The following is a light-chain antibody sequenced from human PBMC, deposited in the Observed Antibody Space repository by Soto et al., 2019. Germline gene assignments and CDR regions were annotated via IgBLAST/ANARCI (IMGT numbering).Light chain of an antibody. J-gene: IGKJ4*01. Sequence: EIVITQSPATLSVSPGERATLSCRVSQSVSSNLAWYQQKPGQAPRLLIYGASTRATGIPARFSGSGSGTEFTLTISSLQSEDFAVYYCQQYNNWPPVTFGGGTKVDIK. CDR2: GAS. CDR3: QQYNNWPPVT. CDR1: QSVSSN. V-gene: IGKV3-15*01.